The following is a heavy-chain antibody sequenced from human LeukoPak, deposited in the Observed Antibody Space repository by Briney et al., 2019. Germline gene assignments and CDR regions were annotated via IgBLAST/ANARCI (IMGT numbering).Heavy chain of an antibody. CDR2: IYYGGST. Sequence: PSETLSLTCTVSGGSISSYYWSWIRQPPGKGLEWIGYIYYGGSTNYNPSLKSRVTISVDTSKNQFSLKLSSVTAADTAVYYCARGGRSLVAAQFDLWGRGTLVTVSS. CDR3: ARGGRSLVAAQFDL. D-gene: IGHD2-15*01. CDR1: GGSISSYY. V-gene: IGHV4-59*01. J-gene: IGHJ2*01.